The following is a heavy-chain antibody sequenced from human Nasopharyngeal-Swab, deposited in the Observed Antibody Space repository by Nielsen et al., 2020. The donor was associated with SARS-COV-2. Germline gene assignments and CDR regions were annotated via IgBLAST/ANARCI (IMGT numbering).Heavy chain of an antibody. D-gene: IGHD3-22*01. V-gene: IGHV4-59*12. J-gene: IGHJ4*02. CDR3: ARGSRGSSGWSYYYDSSEIYYFDY. CDR1: GGSISSYY. Sequence: SETLSLTCTVSGGSISSYYWSWIRQPPGKGLEWIGYIYYSGSTNYNPSLKSRVTISVDTSKNQFSLKLSSVTAADTAVYYCARGSRGSSGWSYYYDSSEIYYFDYWGQGTLVTVSS. CDR2: IYYSGST.